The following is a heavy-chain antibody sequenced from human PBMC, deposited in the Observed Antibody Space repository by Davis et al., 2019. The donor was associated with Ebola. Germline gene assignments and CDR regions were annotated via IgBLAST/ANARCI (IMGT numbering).Heavy chain of an antibody. CDR1: GFTFSSYA. CDR2: ISGSGGST. V-gene: IGHV3-23*01. Sequence: GGSLRLSCAASGFTFSSYAMSWVRQAPGKGLEWVSGISGSGGSTYYADSVKGRFTISRDNSKNTLYLQMNSLRAEDTAVYYCAKDPLEYQLLSDAFDIWGQGTMVTVSS. J-gene: IGHJ3*02. D-gene: IGHD2-2*01. CDR3: AKDPLEYQLLSDAFDI.